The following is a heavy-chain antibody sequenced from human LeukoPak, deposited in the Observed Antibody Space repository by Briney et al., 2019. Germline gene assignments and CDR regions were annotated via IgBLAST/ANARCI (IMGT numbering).Heavy chain of an antibody. J-gene: IGHJ5*02. CDR1: GSSFTTYW. D-gene: IGHD1-26*01. V-gene: IGHV5-51*01. CDR3: ARQMAGSYPYNWFDP. CDR2: IYPGDSDT. Sequence: GESLKISCQASGSSFTTYWIGWVRQLPGKGLEWMGIIYPGDSDTRYSPSFQGQVTISADKSISTTYLQWSSLKASDTAMYYCARQMAGSYPYNWFDPWGQGTLVTVSS.